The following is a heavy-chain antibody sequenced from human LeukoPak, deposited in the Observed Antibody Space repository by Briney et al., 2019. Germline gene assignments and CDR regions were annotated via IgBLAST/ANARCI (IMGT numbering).Heavy chain of an antibody. V-gene: IGHV3-30*02. J-gene: IGHJ4*02. CDR3: ARDSYSSGWGAFDY. D-gene: IGHD6-19*01. CDR2: MRYDGSHE. CDR1: GFTFSNYG. Sequence: GGSLRLSCAASGFTFSNYGMHWVRQAPGKGLEWVAFMRYDGSHEYYADSVKGRFTISRDNSKNTLYLQMNSLRAEDTAVYYCARDSYSSGWGAFDYWGQGTLVTVSS.